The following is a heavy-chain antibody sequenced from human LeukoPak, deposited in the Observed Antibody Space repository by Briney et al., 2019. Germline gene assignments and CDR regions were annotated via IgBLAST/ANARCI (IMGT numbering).Heavy chain of an antibody. D-gene: IGHD6-13*01. CDR2: INPNSGGT. Sequence: ASVKVSCKASGYTFTGYYMHWVRPAPGQGLEWMGWINPNSGGTNYAQKFQGRVTMTRDTSISTAYMELSRLRSDDTAVYYCARDPIAAASNWFDPWGQGIVVTVSS. J-gene: IGHJ5*01. V-gene: IGHV1-2*02. CDR3: ARDPIAAASNWFDP. CDR1: GYTFTGYY.